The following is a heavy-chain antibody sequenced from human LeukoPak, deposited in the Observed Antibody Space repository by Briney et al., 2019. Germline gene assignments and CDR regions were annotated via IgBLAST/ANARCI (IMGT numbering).Heavy chain of an antibody. CDR2: ISYDGSNK. J-gene: IGHJ5*02. D-gene: IGHD3-10*01. Sequence: GGSLRLSCAASGFTFSSYAMHWVRQAPGKGLEWVAVISYDGSNKYYADSVKGRFTISRDNSKNTLYLQMNSLRAEDTAVYYCARVPFGELFGGWFDPWGQGTLVTVSS. V-gene: IGHV3-30*04. CDR3: ARVPFGELFGGWFDP. CDR1: GFTFSSYA.